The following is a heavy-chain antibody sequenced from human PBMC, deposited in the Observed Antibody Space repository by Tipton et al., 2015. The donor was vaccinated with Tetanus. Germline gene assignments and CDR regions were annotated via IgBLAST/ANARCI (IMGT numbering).Heavy chain of an antibody. Sequence: SLRLSCLASGFSFSTYNFHWVRQAPGKGLEWVANIWYDGTTKFYADSVKGRFTISRDNSKNTLFLQMNSLRTEDTAAYFCARESSLTTSYWGQGTLVTVSS. J-gene: IGHJ1*01. CDR3: ARESSLTTSY. CDR1: GFSFSTYN. CDR2: IWYDGTTK. V-gene: IGHV3-33*01. D-gene: IGHD2/OR15-2a*01.